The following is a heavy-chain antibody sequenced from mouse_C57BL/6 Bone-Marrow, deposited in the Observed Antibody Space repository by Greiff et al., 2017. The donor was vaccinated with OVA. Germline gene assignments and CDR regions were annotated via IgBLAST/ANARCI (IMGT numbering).Heavy chain of an antibody. D-gene: IGHD2-3*01. J-gene: IGHJ2*01. Sequence: QVQLQQSGPELVKPGASVKISCKASGYAFSSSWMNWVKQRPGKGLEWIGRIYPGDGDTNYKGKFKGKATLTADKSSSTAYMQLSSLTSEDSAVYFCARHEDCYYASYFDYWGQGTTLTVSS. CDR2: IYPGDGDT. CDR3: ARHEDCYYASYFDY. CDR1: GYAFSSSW. V-gene: IGHV1-82*01.